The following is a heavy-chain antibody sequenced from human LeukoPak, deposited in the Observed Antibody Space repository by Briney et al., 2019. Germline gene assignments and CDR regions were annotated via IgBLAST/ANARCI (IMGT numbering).Heavy chain of an antibody. Sequence: SETLSLTCTVSGGSISSYLWSWIRQPPGKGLEWIGYIYYSGSTNYNPSLKSRVTILVDTSKNQFSLKVSSVTAADTAVYFCARGRSYFWFDPWGQGTLVTVSS. CDR3: ARGRSYFWFDP. D-gene: IGHD1-26*01. V-gene: IGHV4-59*01. CDR2: IYYSGST. CDR1: GGSISSYL. J-gene: IGHJ5*02.